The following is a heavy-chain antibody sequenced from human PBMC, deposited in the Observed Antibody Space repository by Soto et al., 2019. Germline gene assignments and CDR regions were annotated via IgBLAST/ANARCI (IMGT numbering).Heavy chain of an antibody. CDR2: IIPIFGTA. Sequence: QVQLVQSGAEVQKPGSSVKVSCKASGGTFSSYAISWVRQAPGQGLEWMGGIIPIFGTANYAQKFQGRVTITADESTSTAYMELSSLRSEDTAVYYCARGEYDLAMVVVPAAPRGRDYYYGMDVWGQGTTVTVSS. V-gene: IGHV1-69*01. CDR3: ARGEYDLAMVVVPAAPRGRDYYYGMDV. D-gene: IGHD2-2*01. J-gene: IGHJ6*02. CDR1: GGTFSSYA.